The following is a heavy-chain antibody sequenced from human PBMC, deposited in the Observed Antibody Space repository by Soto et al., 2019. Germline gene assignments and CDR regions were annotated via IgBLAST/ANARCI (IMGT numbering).Heavy chain of an antibody. CDR2: IIPIFGTA. D-gene: IGHD2-2*01. V-gene: IGHV1-69*13. CDR1: SYTFTIYA. Sequence: SVKVSSTASSYTFTIYAISWVRQAPGQGLEWMGGIIPIFGTANYAQKFQGRVTITADESTSTAYMELSSLRSEDTAVYYCARKTWTSVVPAAMSLDYWGQGTLVTVSS. CDR3: ARKTWTSVVPAAMSLDY. J-gene: IGHJ4*02.